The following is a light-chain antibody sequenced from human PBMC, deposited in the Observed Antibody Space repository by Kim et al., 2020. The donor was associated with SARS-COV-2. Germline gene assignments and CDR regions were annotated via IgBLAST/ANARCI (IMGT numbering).Light chain of an antibody. J-gene: IGLJ7*01. CDR2: SNN. Sequence: RCTISCSASSSNIGSNTVNWNQHLHGTAPKLLIYSNNQRPSGAPARFSGPKSGPSASRAISGLQSEDEADYNCAAWDDSLNGLRFGGGTQLTVL. CDR1: SSNIGSNT. CDR3: AAWDDSLNGLR. V-gene: IGLV1-44*01.